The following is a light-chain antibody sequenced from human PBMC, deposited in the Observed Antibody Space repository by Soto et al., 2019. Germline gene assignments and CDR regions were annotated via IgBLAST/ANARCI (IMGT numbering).Light chain of an antibody. CDR2: GAS. V-gene: IGKV3-20*01. CDR1: QSVSSSY. Sequence: VLTQSPSTLSLSPGERATLSCRASQSVSSSYLSWYQQKPRQAPRLLIYGASSRATGIPDRFSGSGSGTDFTLTISRLEPEDFAVYYCQQYGSSPLITFGQGTRLEI. CDR3: QQYGSSPLIT. J-gene: IGKJ5*01.